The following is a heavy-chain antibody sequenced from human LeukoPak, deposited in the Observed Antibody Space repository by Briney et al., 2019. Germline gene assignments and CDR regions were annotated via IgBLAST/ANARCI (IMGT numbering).Heavy chain of an antibody. CDR3: ARVSSSGWYFDY. D-gene: IGHD6-19*01. V-gene: IGHV3-23*01. J-gene: IGHJ4*02. CDR1: GFTFSSYA. CDR2: ISGSGGST. Sequence: GGSLRLPCAASGFTFSSYAMSWVRQAPGKGLEWVSAISGSGGSTYYADSVKGRFTISRDNSKNTLYLQMNSLRAEDTAVYYCARVSSSGWYFDYWGQGTLVTVSS.